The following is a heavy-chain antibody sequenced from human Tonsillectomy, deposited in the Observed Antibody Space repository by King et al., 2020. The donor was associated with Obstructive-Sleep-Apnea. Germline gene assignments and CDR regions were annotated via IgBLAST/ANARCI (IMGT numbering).Heavy chain of an antibody. CDR1: GFIFSDYY. CDR3: AREMAVVATMGTHFDH. J-gene: IGHJ4*02. V-gene: IGHV3-11*06. Sequence: VQLVESGGGLVKPGGSLRLSCAASGFIFSDYYLSWIRQAPGKGLEWVSYISSSSSYTNYADSVKGRFTISRDNARNSLYLQMNSLRAEDTAVYYCAREMAVVATMGTHFDHWGQGTLVTVPS. D-gene: IGHD5-12*01. CDR2: ISSSSSYT.